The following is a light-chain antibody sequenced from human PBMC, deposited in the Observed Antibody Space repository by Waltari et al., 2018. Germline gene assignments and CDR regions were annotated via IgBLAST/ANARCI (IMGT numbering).Light chain of an antibody. J-gene: IGKJ4*01. Sequence: DIQMTQSPSSLSASVGDRVTITCRASQSISNYLSWYQQKPGKAPTFLIYAASSLQSGVPSRFSGSGSGTDFTLTISSLQPEDFATYYCQQSYSALALTFGGGTKVEVK. V-gene: IGKV1-39*01. CDR3: QQSYSALALT. CDR2: AAS. CDR1: QSISNY.